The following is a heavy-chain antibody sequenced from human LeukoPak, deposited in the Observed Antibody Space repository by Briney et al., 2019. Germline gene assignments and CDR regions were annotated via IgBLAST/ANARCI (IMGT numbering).Heavy chain of an antibody. CDR3: ARAPANYVYYFEY. J-gene: IGHJ4*02. CDR1: CYSFISYW. CDR2: IYHSDSDT. Sequence: GESLNIYCQGSCYSFISYWIGWVRQMPGKGLEWMGIIYHSDSDTRYSPSFQGQVTILSDKSISTAYLQWSSLKTSDTAMYYCARAPANYVYYFEYWGQGTLVTVSS. D-gene: IGHD1-7*01. V-gene: IGHV5-51*01.